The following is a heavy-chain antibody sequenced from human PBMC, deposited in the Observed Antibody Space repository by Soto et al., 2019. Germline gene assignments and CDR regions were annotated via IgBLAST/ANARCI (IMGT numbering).Heavy chain of an antibody. V-gene: IGHV4-31*03. CDR3: ARARGAIYTTSRKYSFAS. CDR1: GDSISNGGFY. D-gene: IGHD2-2*02. Sequence: SETLSLTCTVSGDSISNGGFYWSWIRQHPGKGLEWIGHIHYSGSTYYNPSLKSRVTISVDTSKNQFSLRVSSVTTADTAVYFCARARGAIYTTSRKYSFASWGQGTLVTVSS. J-gene: IGHJ4*02. CDR2: IHYSGST.